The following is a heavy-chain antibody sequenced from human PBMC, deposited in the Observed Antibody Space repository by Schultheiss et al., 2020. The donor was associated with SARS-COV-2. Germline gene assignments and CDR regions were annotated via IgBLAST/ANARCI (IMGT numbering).Heavy chain of an antibody. V-gene: IGHV2-5*08. CDR2: IYWDDDK. CDR3: AHRPPYSGYDSRFDY. J-gene: IGHJ4*02. Sequence: SWVRQAPGKGLEWLALIYWDDDKRYSPSLKSRLTITKDTSKNQVVLTMTNMDPVDTATYYCAHRPPYSGYDSRFDYWGQGTLVTVSS. D-gene: IGHD5-12*01.